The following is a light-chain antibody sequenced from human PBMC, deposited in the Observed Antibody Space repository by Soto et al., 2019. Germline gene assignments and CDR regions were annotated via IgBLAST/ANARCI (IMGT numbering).Light chain of an antibody. CDR3: QQYKTPPT. CDR2: DAS. J-gene: IGKJ1*01. Sequence: FTKSPITLTPSPGDRATPSCRDSHRAGSNYLAWYQQKPGQPPRLLIQDASRRATGIPDRFSGSGSGADFTLTISSLEPEDIATYYCQQYKTPPTFGQGTRVDIK. CDR1: HRAGSNY. V-gene: IGKV3-20*01.